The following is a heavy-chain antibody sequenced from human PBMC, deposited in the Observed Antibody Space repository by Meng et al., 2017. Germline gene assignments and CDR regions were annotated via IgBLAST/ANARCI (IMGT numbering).Heavy chain of an antibody. D-gene: IGHD6-19*01. Sequence: QVQLVQSGAEVKKPGSSVKVYCKASGGTFSSYTISWVRQAPGQGLEWMGRIIPILGIANYAQKFQGRVTITADKSTSTAYMELSSLRSEDTAVYYCARVAVAGHFDYWGQGTLVTVSS. CDR3: ARVAVAGHFDY. CDR1: GGTFSSYT. CDR2: IIPILGIA. V-gene: IGHV1-69*02. J-gene: IGHJ4*02.